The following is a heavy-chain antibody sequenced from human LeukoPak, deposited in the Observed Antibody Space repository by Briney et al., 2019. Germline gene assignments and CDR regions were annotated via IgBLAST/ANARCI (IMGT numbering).Heavy chain of an antibody. CDR3: ARHFPIYYDSSGYYYPLFDY. J-gene: IGHJ4*02. Sequence: SETLSLTCTVSGGSIRSHHWSWIRQSPGKGLEWIGYIYNSGSTNYNPSLRSRVTISVDTSKNQFSLKLSSVTAADTAVYYCARHFPIYYDSSGYYYPLFDYWGQGTLVTVSS. CDR1: GGSIRSHH. CDR2: IYNSGST. V-gene: IGHV4-59*08. D-gene: IGHD3-22*01.